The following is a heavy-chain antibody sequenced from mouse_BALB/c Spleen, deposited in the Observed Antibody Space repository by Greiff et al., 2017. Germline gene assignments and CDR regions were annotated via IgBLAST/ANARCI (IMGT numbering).Heavy chain of an antibody. D-gene: IGHD2-10*01. J-gene: IGHJ2*01. CDR3: ARSPYYGNPYYFDY. CDR2: INPNNGGT. Sequence: EVQLQQSGPELVKPGASVKIPCKASGYTFTDYNMDWVEQSHGKSLEWIGDINPNNGGTIYNQKFKGKATLTVDKSSSTAYMELRSLTSEDTAVYYCARSPYYGNPYYFDYWGQGTTLTVSS. CDR1: GYTFTDYN. V-gene: IGHV1-18*01.